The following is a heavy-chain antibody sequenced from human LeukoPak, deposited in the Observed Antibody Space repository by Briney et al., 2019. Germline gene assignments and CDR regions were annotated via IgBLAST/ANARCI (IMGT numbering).Heavy chain of an antibody. J-gene: IGHJ5*02. Sequence: PSETLSLTCAVYGGSFSGYYWSWIRQPPGKGLEWIGEINHSGSTNYNPSLKSRVTISVDTSKNQFPLKLSSVTAADTAVYYCARTLGWESRFDPWGQGTLVTVSS. CDR2: INHSGST. CDR1: GGSFSGYY. CDR3: ARTLGWESRFDP. V-gene: IGHV4-34*01. D-gene: IGHD1-26*01.